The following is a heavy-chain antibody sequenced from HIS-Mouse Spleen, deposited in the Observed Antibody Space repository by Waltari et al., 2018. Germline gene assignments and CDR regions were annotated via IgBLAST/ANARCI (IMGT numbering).Heavy chain of an antibody. CDR1: GFTFSSYA. CDR3: AKARYGGNAFDI. CDR2: IRGSGGST. D-gene: IGHD4-17*01. V-gene: IGHV3-23*01. J-gene: IGHJ3*02. Sequence: EVQLLESGGGLVQPGGSLRLSCAASGFTFSSYAMSWVRQAPGKGLDWVSAIRGSGGSTYYADSVKGRFTISRDNSKNTLYLQMNSLRAEDTAVYYCAKARYGGNAFDIWGQGTMVTVSS.